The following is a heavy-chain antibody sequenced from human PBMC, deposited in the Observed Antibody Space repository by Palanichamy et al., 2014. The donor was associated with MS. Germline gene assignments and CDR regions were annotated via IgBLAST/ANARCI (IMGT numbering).Heavy chain of an antibody. CDR3: ARVGSGWYLDPFPRWERPSQTTTE. Sequence: VQLQHGAAGLLKPSETLSLTCAVYGGSFSGYYWSWIRQPPGKGLEWIGEINHSGSTNYNPSLKSRVTISVDTSKNQFSLKLSSVTAADTAVYYCARVGSGWYLDPFPRWERPSQTTTEWGQGTLVTVSS. V-gene: IGHV4-34*01. D-gene: IGHD6-19*01. J-gene: IGHJ4*02. CDR2: INHSGST. CDR1: GGSFSGYY.